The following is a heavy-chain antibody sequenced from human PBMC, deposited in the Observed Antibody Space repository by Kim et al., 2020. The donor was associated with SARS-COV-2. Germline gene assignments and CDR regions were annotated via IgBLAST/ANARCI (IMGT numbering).Heavy chain of an antibody. V-gene: IGHV4-31*03. J-gene: IGHJ5*02. CDR2: IYYSGST. CDR3: ARDRSEYCSSTSCYFGFDP. CDR1: GGSISSGGYY. D-gene: IGHD2-2*01. Sequence: SETLSLTCTVSGGSISSGGYYWSWIRQHPGKGLEWIGYIYYSGSTYYNPSLKSRVTISVDTSKNQFSLKLSSVTAADTAVYYCARDRSEYCSSTSCYFGFDPWGQGTLVTVSS.